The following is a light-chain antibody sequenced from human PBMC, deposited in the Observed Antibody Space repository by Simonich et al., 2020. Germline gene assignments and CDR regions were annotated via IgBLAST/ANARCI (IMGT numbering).Light chain of an antibody. J-gene: IGKJ1*01. V-gene: IGKV1-39*01. CDR3: QQYNSYSWT. Sequence: DIQMTQSPSSLSASVGDRVTITCRASQSISSYLNWYQQKPGKAPKLLIYAASSLQSGGPSRFSGSGSGTDFTLTISSLQPEDFATYYCQQYNSYSWTFGQGTKVEIK. CDR1: QSISSY. CDR2: AAS.